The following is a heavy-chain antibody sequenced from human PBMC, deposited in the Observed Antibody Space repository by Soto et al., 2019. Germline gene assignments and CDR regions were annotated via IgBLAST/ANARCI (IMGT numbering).Heavy chain of an antibody. D-gene: IGHD1-26*01. Sequence: ASVKVSCKASGYTFTSYYMHWVRQAPGQGLEWMGIINPSGGSTSYAQKFQGKVTMTRDTSTSTVYMELSSLRSEDTAVYYCARVSMYSGSYQGKAFDIWGQGTMVTVSS. CDR3: ARVSMYSGSYQGKAFDI. CDR2: INPSGGST. J-gene: IGHJ3*02. CDR1: GYTFTSYY. V-gene: IGHV1-46*01.